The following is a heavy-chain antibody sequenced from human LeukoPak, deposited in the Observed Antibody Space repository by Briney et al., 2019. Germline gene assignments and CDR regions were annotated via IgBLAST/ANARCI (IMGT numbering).Heavy chain of an antibody. V-gene: IGHV4-59*01. CDR2: IYYSGST. D-gene: IGHD2-2*01. CDR3: ARPNLPAAPGSSSPGAFDI. CDR1: GGSISSYY. J-gene: IGHJ3*02. Sequence: SETLFLTCTVSGGSISSYYWSWIRQPPGKGLEWIGYIYYSGSTNYNPSLKSRVTISVDTSKNQYSLKLSSVTAADTAVYYCARPNLPAAPGSSSPGAFDIWGQGTMVTVSS.